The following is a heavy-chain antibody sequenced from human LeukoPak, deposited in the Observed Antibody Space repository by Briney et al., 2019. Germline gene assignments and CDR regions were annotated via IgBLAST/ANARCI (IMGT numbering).Heavy chain of an antibody. V-gene: IGHV4-59*01. CDR2: IYYTGST. J-gene: IGHJ4*02. D-gene: IGHD3-3*01. CDR1: GGSISSYY. Sequence: PSETLSLTCTVSGGSISSYYWSWIRQPPGKGLEWIGYIYYTGSTNYNPSLKSRVTVSVDTSKNQFSLKLNSVTAADTAVYYCAREMSTGVVLTSFDYWGQGTLVTVSS. CDR3: AREMSTGVVLTSFDY.